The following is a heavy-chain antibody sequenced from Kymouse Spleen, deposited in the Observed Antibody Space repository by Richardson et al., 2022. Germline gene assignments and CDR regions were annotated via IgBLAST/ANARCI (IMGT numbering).Heavy chain of an antibody. CDR1: GFTFSSYW. Sequence: EVQLVESGGGLVQPGGSLRLSCAASGFTFSSYWMSWVRQAPGKGLEWVANIKQDGSEKYYVDSVKGRFTISRDNAKNSLYLQMNSLRAEDTAVYYCARDARITIFGVVINYYGMDVWGQGTTVTVSS. J-gene: IGHJ6*02. V-gene: IGHV3-7*01. CDR3: ARDARITIFGVVINYYGMDV. D-gene: IGHD3-3*01. CDR2: IKQDGSEK.